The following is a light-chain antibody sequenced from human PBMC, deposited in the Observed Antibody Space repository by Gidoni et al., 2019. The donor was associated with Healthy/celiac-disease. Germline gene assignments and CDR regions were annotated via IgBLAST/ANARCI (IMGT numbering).Light chain of an antibody. CDR2: AAS. Sequence: DIQMTQSPSSLSASVGDRVTITCRASQSISSYLNWYQQKPGKAPKLLIYAASSLQSWVPSRFSGSGSGTDFTLTISSLQPEDFATYYCQQSYSTLQEYTFGQXTKLEIK. J-gene: IGKJ2*01. CDR1: QSISSY. V-gene: IGKV1-39*01. CDR3: QQSYSTLQEYT.